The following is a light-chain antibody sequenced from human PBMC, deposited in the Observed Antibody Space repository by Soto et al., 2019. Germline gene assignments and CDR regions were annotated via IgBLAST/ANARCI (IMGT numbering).Light chain of an antibody. CDR3: QQYSIWRT. CDR1: QSVSSN. Sequence: EIVMTQSPATLSVSPWEIATLSFRASQSVSSNLAWYQQKPGQAPRLLIYGASTRATGVPARFSGSGSGTEFALTISSLQSEDSAVYYCQQYSIWRTFGQGTKV. J-gene: IGKJ1*01. CDR2: GAS. V-gene: IGKV3-15*01.